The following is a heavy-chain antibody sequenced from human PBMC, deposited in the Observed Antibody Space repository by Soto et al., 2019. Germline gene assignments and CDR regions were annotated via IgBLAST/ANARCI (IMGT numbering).Heavy chain of an antibody. CDR3: ARSDLFGEAPVGAFDI. Sequence: SETLSLTCTVSGGSISSYYCSWIRQPPGKGLEWIGYIYYSGSTNYNPSLKSRVTISVDTSKNQFSLKLSSVTAADTAVYYCARSDLFGEAPVGAFDIWGQGTMVTVSS. CDR1: GGSISSYY. J-gene: IGHJ3*02. D-gene: IGHD3-10*01. V-gene: IGHV4-59*01. CDR2: IYYSGST.